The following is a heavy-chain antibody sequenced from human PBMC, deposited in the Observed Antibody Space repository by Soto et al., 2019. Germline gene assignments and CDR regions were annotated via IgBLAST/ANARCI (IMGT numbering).Heavy chain of an antibody. CDR1: GYTFTSYD. D-gene: IGHD1-26*01. V-gene: IGHV1-8*01. CDR3: ATERWEDAFDI. Sequence: QEQLVQSGAEVKKPGASVKVSCKASGYTFTSYDITWVRHATGQGLEWMGWMNPNNGNTGYAQKFQGRVTMNRNTSISTAYMERRSLRSGDTAVYYCATERWEDAFDIWGQGTMVTVSS. CDR2: MNPNNGNT. J-gene: IGHJ3*02.